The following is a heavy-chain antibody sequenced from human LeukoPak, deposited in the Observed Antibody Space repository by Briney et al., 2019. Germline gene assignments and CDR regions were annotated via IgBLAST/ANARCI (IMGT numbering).Heavy chain of an antibody. J-gene: IGHJ6*02. CDR2: IISIFGTA. D-gene: IGHD1-26*01. CDR3: ARDSLGANLGGLDV. CDR1: GGTFSSYA. Sequence: GASVKVSCKASGGTFSSYAISWVRQAPGQGLEWMGGIISIFGTANYAQKFQGRVTITADESTSTAYMELSSLRSEDTAVYYCARDSLGANLGGLDVWGQGTTVTVSS. V-gene: IGHV1-69*13.